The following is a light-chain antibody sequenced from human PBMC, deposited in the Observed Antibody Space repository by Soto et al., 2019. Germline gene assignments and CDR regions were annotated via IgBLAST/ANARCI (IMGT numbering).Light chain of an antibody. CDR3: GTWDSSLSAMV. CDR2: DNN. Sequence: QSVLTQPPSVSAAPGQKVTISCSGSSSNIGNNYVPWYQQLPGTTPQLLIYDNNNPPSGIPDPFSGSKSGTSTTLGITGLPSWDEADYYCGTWDSSLSAMVFGGGTKLTVL. J-gene: IGLJ2*01. CDR1: SSNIGNNY. V-gene: IGLV1-51*01.